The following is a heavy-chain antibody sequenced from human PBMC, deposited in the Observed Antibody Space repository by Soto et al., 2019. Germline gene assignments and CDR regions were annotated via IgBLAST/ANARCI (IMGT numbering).Heavy chain of an antibody. J-gene: IGHJ3*02. V-gene: IGHV1-18*01. D-gene: IGHD4-17*01. CDR3: AMNDYGDYDDALDI. CDR2: INPYNGNT. CDR1: GYTFTTYG. Sequence: GASVKVSCKASGYTFTTYGISWVRQAPGQGLEWMGWINPYNGNTISAQKLQGRVTMTTDTSTSTAYMELRSLRSDDTAVYYCAMNDYGDYDDALDIWGQGTMLTVSS.